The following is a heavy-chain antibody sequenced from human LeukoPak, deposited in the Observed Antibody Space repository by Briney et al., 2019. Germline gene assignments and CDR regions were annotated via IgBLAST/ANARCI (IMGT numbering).Heavy chain of an antibody. CDR1: GYTFIGYY. Sequence: GASVKVSCKASGYTFIGYYIHWVRQAPGQGLEWMGIINPSGGSATYAQKFQGRVTMTRDMSTSTVYMELSSLRSEDTAVYYCARGYCGGDCYSGDAFDIWGQGTMVTVSS. CDR2: INPSGGSA. V-gene: IGHV1-46*01. CDR3: ARGYCGGDCYSGDAFDI. J-gene: IGHJ3*02. D-gene: IGHD2-21*02.